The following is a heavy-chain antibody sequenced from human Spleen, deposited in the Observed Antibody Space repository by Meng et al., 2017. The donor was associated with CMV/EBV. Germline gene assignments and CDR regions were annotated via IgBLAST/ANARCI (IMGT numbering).Heavy chain of an antibody. CDR3: TTDLVVVVPAAPRGGY. Sequence: GESLKISCAASGFTFSNAWMSWVRQAPGKGLEWVGRIKSKTDGGTTDYAAPVKGRFTISRDDSKNTLYLQMNSLKTEDTAVYYCTTDLVVVVPAAPRGGYWGQGTLVTVSS. V-gene: IGHV3-15*01. J-gene: IGHJ4*02. CDR1: GFTFSNAW. CDR2: IKSKTDGGTT. D-gene: IGHD2-2*01.